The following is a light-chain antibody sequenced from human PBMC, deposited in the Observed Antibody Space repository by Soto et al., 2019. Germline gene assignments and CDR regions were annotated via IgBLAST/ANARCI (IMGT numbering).Light chain of an antibody. CDR3: ASYAGSNNSV. CDR2: DVS. CDR1: SSDVGGYNH. Sequence: QSVLTQPPSASGSPGQSVTNSCTGTSSDVGGYNHVSWYQQNPGKAPKLMIYDVSKRPSGVPDRFSGSKSGNTASLTISGLQAEDEADYYCASYAGSNNSVFGTGTKVTVL. J-gene: IGLJ1*01. V-gene: IGLV2-8*01.